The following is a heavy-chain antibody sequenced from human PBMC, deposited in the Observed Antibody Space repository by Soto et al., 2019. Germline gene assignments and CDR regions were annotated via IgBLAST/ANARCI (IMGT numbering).Heavy chain of an antibody. CDR2: ISSSSKTI. J-gene: IGHJ3*02. CDR1: GFTFSTYS. Sequence: EVQLVESGGGFVQPGGSLRLSCAASGFTFSTYSINWVRQAPGKGLEWVSYISSSSKTIYYADSVEGRFTISRDNAKNSLYLQMNSLRDEDTALYYCARAGRNAFDIWGQGTMVSVAS. D-gene: IGHD2-15*01. CDR3: ARAGRNAFDI. V-gene: IGHV3-48*02.